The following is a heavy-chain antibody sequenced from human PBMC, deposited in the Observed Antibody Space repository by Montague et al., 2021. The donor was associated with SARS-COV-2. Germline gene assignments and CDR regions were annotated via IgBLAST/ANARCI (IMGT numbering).Heavy chain of an antibody. D-gene: IGHD3-10*01. CDR1: GFPFRSYW. CDR2: IRPDGTST. CDR3: VRPLWFGDSDYYFES. J-gene: IGHJ4*02. V-gene: IGHV3-74*01. Sequence: SRRLSWAASGFPFRSYWMHWVRQVPGRGLVWVSRIRPDGTSTHYAASVKGRFIISRDNAKNTLSLEMTNLRVDDTAIYFCVRPLWFGDSDYYFESWGQGTLVSVSS.